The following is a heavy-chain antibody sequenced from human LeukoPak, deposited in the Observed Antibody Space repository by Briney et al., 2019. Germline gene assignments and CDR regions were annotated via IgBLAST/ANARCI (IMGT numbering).Heavy chain of an antibody. D-gene: IGHD6-13*01. CDR3: ARERQQLVWGGAFDY. CDR1: GFTFSSYG. V-gene: IGHV3-30*02. J-gene: IGHJ4*02. Sequence: GGSLRLSCAASGFTFSSYGMHWVRQAPGKGLEWVAFIRYDGSNKYYADSVKGRFTISRDNSKNTLYLQMNSLRAEDTAVYYCARERQQLVWGGAFDYWGQGTLVTVSS. CDR2: IRYDGSNK.